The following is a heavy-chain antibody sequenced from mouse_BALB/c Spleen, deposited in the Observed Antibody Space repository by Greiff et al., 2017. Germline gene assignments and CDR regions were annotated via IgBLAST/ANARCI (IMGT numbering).Heavy chain of an antibody. D-gene: IGHD1-1*01. CDR1: GYSITSDYA. V-gene: IGHV3-2*02. CDR2: ISYSGST. CDR3: ARSMDLLLLRY. Sequence: EVQGVESGPGLVKPSQSLSLTCTVTGYSITSDYAWNWIRQFPGNKLEWMGYISYSGSTSYNPSLKSRISITRDTSKNQFFLQLNSVTTEDTATYYCARSMDLLLLRYWGQGTTLTVSS. J-gene: IGHJ2*01.